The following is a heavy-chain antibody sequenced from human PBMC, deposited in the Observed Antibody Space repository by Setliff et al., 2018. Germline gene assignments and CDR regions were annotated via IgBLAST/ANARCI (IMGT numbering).Heavy chain of an antibody. J-gene: IGHJ6*03. Sequence: SGPMLVNPTQTLTLTCTFSGFSISTSGMCVSWIRQSPGKALEWLARIDWDDDKYYSTSLKTRLTISKDTSKNQVVLTMTNMDSVDTATYYCARTVRSGSYHYYYMDVWGKGTTVTVSS. V-gene: IGHV2-70*11. CDR2: IDWDDDK. CDR1: GFSISTSGMC. CDR3: ARTVRSGSYHYYYMDV. D-gene: IGHD1-26*01.